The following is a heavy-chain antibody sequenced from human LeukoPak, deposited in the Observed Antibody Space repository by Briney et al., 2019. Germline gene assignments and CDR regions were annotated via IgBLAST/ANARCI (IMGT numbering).Heavy chain of an antibody. Sequence: SQTLSLTCTVSGGSISSGGYYWSWIRQHPGKGLEWIGYIYYSGSTCYNPSLKSRVTISVDTSKNQFSLKLSSVTAADTAVYYCARDTIAARTIDYWGQGTLVTVSS. CDR2: IYYSGST. J-gene: IGHJ4*02. CDR3: ARDTIAARTIDY. D-gene: IGHD6-6*01. V-gene: IGHV4-31*03. CDR1: GGSISSGGYY.